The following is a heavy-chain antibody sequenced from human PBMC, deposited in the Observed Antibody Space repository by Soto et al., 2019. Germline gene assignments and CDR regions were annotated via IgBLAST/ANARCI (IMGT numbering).Heavy chain of an antibody. D-gene: IGHD5-18*01. CDR2: ISADNINT. CDR1: GYTFYSHS. J-gene: IGHJ6*02. Sequence: QARLVQSGAEVKKPGASVKVSCKASGYTFYSHSISWVRQAPGQGFEWMGRISADNINTKYAQKFRGRVTMTTDTSTSTVYMELRNLRSDDTAVYYCARCIQEDYYYGMDVWGQGTTVTVSS. V-gene: IGHV1-18*01. CDR3: ARCIQEDYYYGMDV.